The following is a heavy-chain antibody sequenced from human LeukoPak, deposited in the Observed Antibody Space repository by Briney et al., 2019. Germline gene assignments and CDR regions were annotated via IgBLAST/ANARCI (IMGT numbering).Heavy chain of an antibody. CDR3: ARLATTVTTNWYFDL. D-gene: IGHD4-17*01. V-gene: IGHV4-59*08. J-gene: IGHJ2*01. CDR2: IYYSGST. Sequence: SETLSLTCTVSGGFISSYYWSWIRQPPGKGLEWIGYIYYSGSTNYNPSLKSRVTISVDTSKNQFSLKPSSVTAADTAVYYCARLATTVTTNWYFDLWGRGTLVTVSS. CDR1: GGFISSYY.